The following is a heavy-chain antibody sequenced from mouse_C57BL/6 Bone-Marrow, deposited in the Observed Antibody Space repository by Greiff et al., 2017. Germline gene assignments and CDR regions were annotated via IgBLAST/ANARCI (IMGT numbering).Heavy chain of an antibody. D-gene: IGHD2-13*01. CDR3: ARGGDYYYALDY. Sequence: VKLMESGAELVKPGASVKMSCKASGYTFTTYPIEWMKQNHGKSLEWIGNFHPYNDDTKYNEKFKGKATLTVEKSSSTVYLELSRLTSDDSAVYYCARGGDYYYALDYWGQGTSVTVSS. V-gene: IGHV1-47*01. CDR2: FHPYNDDT. CDR1: GYTFTTYP. J-gene: IGHJ4*01.